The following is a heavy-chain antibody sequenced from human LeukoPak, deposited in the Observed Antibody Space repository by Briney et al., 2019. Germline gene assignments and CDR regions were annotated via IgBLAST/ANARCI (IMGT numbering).Heavy chain of an antibody. CDR3: ARTYCSSTSCYAGMGDY. CDR1: GGTFSSYA. D-gene: IGHD2-2*01. V-gene: IGHV1-69*13. J-gene: IGHJ4*02. CDR2: IIPIFGTA. Sequence: ASVKVSCKASGGTFSSYAISWVRQAPGQGFEWMGGIIPIFGTANYAQKFQGRVTITADESTSTAYMELSSLRSEDTAVYYCARTYCSSTSCYAGMGDYWGQGTLVTVSS.